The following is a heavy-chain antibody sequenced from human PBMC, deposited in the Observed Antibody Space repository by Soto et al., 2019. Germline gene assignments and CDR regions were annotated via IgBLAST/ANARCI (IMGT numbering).Heavy chain of an antibody. CDR2: ISAYNGNT. J-gene: IGHJ5*02. Sequence: ASVKVSCKASGYTFTSYGISWVRQAPGQGLEWMGWISAYNGNTNYAQKLQGRVTMTTDTSTSTAYMELRSLRSDDTAVYYCARVLMTTVTTGGWFDPWGQGTLVTVSS. V-gene: IGHV1-18*01. D-gene: IGHD4-17*01. CDR1: GYTFTSYG. CDR3: ARVLMTTVTTGGWFDP.